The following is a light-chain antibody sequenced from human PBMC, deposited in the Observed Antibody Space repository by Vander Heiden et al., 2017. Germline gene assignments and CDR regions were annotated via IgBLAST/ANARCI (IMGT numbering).Light chain of an antibody. CDR1: QSLLHSSGYSW. Sequence: DLVMTHSPLSLPVTPGEPASISCRSSQSLLHSSGYSWLDWYLQKPGQSPQLLIYLGSSRATGVPDRFSGSGSGTDFTLKISGVEAEDVGVYYCMQALQTPWTFGQGTKVEIK. CDR2: LGS. CDR3: MQALQTPWT. J-gene: IGKJ1*01. V-gene: IGKV2-28*01.